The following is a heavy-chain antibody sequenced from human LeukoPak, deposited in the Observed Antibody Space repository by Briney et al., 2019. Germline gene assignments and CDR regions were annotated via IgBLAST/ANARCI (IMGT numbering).Heavy chain of an antibody. J-gene: IGHJ5*02. CDR3: ARGLYCSSTSCYGRGWFDP. D-gene: IGHD2-2*01. Sequence: ASVKVSCKASGYTFTNYYMHWVRQAPGQGLEWMGWISPNSGGTNYAQKFQGRVTMTRDTSISTAYMELSRLRSDDTAVYYCARGLYCSSTSCYGRGWFDPWGQGTLVTVSS. CDR1: GYTFTNYY. CDR2: ISPNSGGT. V-gene: IGHV1-2*02.